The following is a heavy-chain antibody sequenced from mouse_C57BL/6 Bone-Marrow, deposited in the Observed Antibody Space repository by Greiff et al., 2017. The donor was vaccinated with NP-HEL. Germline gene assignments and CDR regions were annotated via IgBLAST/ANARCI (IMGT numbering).Heavy chain of an antibody. J-gene: IGHJ1*03. V-gene: IGHV14-2*01. CDR3: ARRASVVEYWYFDV. Sequence: EVQLQESGAELVKPGASVKLSCTASGFNIKDYYMHWVKQRPEQGLEWIGMIDPEDGGTKYAPNFQGKATITADTSSNTAYLQLSSLTSEDTAVYYCARRASVVEYWYFDVWGTGTTVTVSS. D-gene: IGHD1-1*01. CDR1: GFNIKDYY. CDR2: IDPEDGGT.